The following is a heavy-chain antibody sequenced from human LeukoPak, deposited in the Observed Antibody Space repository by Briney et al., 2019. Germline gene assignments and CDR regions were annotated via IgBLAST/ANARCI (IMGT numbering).Heavy chain of an antibody. Sequence: SETLSLTCTVSGGSIISSDYHWGRVRQPPGKGLEWIGTISYSGNTDYNPSLRSRVTISVDTSNNQFSLRLGSVTAADTAVYHCARHCCSGPAKRVFDIWGQGTMVTVSS. V-gene: IGHV4-39*01. CDR1: GGSIISSDYH. CDR3: ARHCCSGPAKRVFDI. D-gene: IGHD2-15*01. J-gene: IGHJ3*02. CDR2: ISYSGNT.